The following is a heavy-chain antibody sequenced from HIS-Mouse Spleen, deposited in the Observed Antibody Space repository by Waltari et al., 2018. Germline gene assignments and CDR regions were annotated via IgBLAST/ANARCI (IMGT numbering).Heavy chain of an antibody. V-gene: IGHV4-38-2*02. J-gene: IGHJ4*02. D-gene: IGHD5-18*01. CDR3: ARDPMDTAMGTPLFDY. CDR2: IYHSGST. Sequence: QVQLQESGPGLAKPSETLSLTFTVSGYSISRGYSWGWIRQPPGKGLEWIGSIYHSGSTYYNPSLKSRVTISVDTSKNQFSLKLSSVTAADTAVYYCARDPMDTAMGTPLFDYWGQGTLVTVSS. CDR1: GYSISRGYS.